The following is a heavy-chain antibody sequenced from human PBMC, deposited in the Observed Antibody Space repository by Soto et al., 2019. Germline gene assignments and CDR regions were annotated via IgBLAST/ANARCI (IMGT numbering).Heavy chain of an antibody. V-gene: IGHV3-30-3*01. CDR2: ISYDGSNK. CDR1: GFTFSSHA. Sequence: QVQLVESGGGVVQPGRSLRLSCAASGFTFSSHAMHWVRQAPGKGLEWVAIISYDGSNKYYADSVKGRFTISRDNSKNTLYLQMNSLRAEDTAVYYCAREGAYGDYFDYWGQGLLVTVSS. CDR3: AREGAYGDYFDY. J-gene: IGHJ4*02. D-gene: IGHD4-17*01.